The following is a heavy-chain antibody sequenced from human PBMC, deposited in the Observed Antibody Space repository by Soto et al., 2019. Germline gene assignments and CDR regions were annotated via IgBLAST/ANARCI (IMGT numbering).Heavy chain of an antibody. Sequence: SETLSLTCTVSGGSISSYYWSWIRQPPGKGLEWIGYIYYSGSTNYNPSLKSRVTISVDTSKNQFSLKLSSVTAADTAVYYCARGSIAAAGLYFDYWGQGTLVTVS. CDR3: ARGSIAAAGLYFDY. CDR2: IYYSGST. CDR1: GGSISSYY. J-gene: IGHJ4*02. D-gene: IGHD6-13*01. V-gene: IGHV4-59*01.